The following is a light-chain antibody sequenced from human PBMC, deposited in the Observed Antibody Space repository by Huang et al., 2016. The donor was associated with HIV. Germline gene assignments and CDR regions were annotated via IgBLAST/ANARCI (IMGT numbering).Light chain of an antibody. Sequence: IVMTQSPATLSVSPGERATLSCRASRSISTNLAWYQQRRGQVPRRLIYDASTRATGIPARFSGSGSGTEFTLTISSLQSEDFAVYFCQQYNNWPPEGTFGPGTRVDMK. V-gene: IGKV3-15*01. CDR2: DAS. CDR3: QQYNNWPPEGT. J-gene: IGKJ3*01. CDR1: RSISTN.